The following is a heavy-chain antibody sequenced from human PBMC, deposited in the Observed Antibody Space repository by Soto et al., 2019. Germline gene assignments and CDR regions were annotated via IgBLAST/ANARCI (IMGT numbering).Heavy chain of an antibody. CDR3: ARDPVVVVAATTS. V-gene: IGHV4-34*01. J-gene: IGHJ5*02. Sequence: SETLSLTCAVYGGSFSGYYWSWIRQPPGKGLEWIGEINHSGSTNYNPSLKSRVTISVDTSKNQFSLKLSSVTAADTAVYYCARDPVVVVAATTSWGQGTLVTVSS. D-gene: IGHD2-15*01. CDR1: GGSFSGYY. CDR2: INHSGST.